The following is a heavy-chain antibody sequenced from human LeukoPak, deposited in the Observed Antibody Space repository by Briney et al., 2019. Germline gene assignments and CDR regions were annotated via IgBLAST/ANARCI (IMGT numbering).Heavy chain of an antibody. D-gene: IGHD4-17*01. CDR3: ASGAPYGDYEYFQH. CDR1: GFTFSSYA. V-gene: IGHV3-30-3*01. CDR2: ISYDGSNK. Sequence: GGSLRLSCAASGFTFSSYAMHWVRQAPGKGLEWVAVISYDGSNKYYADSVKGRFTISRDNSKNTLYLQMNSLRAEDTAVYYCASGAPYGDYEYFQHWGQGTLVTVSS. J-gene: IGHJ1*01.